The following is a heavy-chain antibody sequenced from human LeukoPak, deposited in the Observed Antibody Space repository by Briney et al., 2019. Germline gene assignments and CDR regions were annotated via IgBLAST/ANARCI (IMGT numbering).Heavy chain of an antibody. V-gene: IGHV4-59*08. CDR2: IYYSGST. Sequence: PSETLSLTCTVSGGSISSYYWSWIRQPPGKGLEWIGYIYYSGSTNYNPSLKSRVTKSVDTSKNQFSLKLSSVTAADTAVYYCARLGDSYGPTSRFDPWGQGALVTVSS. D-gene: IGHD5-18*01. CDR1: GGSISSYY. CDR3: ARLGDSYGPTSRFDP. J-gene: IGHJ5*02.